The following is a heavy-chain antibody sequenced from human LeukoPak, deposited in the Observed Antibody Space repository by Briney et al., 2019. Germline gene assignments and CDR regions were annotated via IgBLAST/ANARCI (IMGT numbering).Heavy chain of an antibody. CDR3: ARLMEDYDSSGYYL. CDR1: GGSISSSSYY. J-gene: IGHJ4*02. Sequence: SETLSLTCTVSGGSISSSSYYWGWIRQPPGKGLEGIGSIYYSGSTYYNPSLKSRVTISVATSKNQFSLKLSSVPAADTAVYYCARLMEDYDSSGYYLWGQGTLVTVSS. V-gene: IGHV4-39*01. D-gene: IGHD3-22*01. CDR2: IYYSGST.